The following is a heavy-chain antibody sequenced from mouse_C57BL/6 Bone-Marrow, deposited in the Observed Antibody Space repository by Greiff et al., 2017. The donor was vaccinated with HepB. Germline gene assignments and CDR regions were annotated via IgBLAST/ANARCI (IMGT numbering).Heavy chain of an antibody. V-gene: IGHV1-53*01. CDR1: GYTFTSYW. CDR3: ARSLITTVVAPYYAMDY. J-gene: IGHJ4*01. D-gene: IGHD1-1*01. CDR2: INPSNGGT. Sequence: QVQLQQSGTELVKPGASVKLSCKASGYTFTSYWMHWVKQRPGQGLEWIGNINPSNGGTNYNEKFKSKATLTVDKSSSTAYMQLSSLTSEDSAVYYCARSLITTVVAPYYAMDYWGQGTSVTVSS.